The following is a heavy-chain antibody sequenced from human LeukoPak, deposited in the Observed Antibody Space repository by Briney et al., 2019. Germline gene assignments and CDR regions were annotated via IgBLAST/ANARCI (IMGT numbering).Heavy chain of an antibody. J-gene: IGHJ4*02. CDR2: ISNSGDYT. D-gene: IGHD2-2*01. CDR3: AKQDIAVVPASFFFKTEFDF. CDR1: GFAFSNYA. Sequence: GGSLGLSCAASGFAFSNYAMSWVRQAPGKGLEWVSAISNSGDYTYYADSVKGRFTISRDNSKNTLYLQMNTLRAEDTAVYYCAKQDIAVVPASFFFKTEFDFWGQGALVIVSS. V-gene: IGHV3-23*01.